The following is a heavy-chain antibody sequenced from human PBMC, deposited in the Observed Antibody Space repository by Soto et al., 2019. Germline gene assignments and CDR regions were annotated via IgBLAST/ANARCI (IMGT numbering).Heavy chain of an antibody. CDR2: ISYDGSNK. CDR1: GFTFSSYA. CDR3: ARESPAGSGSSYYYGMDV. V-gene: IGHV3-30-3*01. J-gene: IGHJ6*02. Sequence: GGSLRLSCAASGFTFSSYAMHWVRQAPGKGLEWVAVISYDGSNKYYADSVKGRFTISRDNSKNTLYLQMNSLRAEDTAVYYCARESPAGSGSSYYYGMDVWGQGTTVTVSS. D-gene: IGHD3-10*01.